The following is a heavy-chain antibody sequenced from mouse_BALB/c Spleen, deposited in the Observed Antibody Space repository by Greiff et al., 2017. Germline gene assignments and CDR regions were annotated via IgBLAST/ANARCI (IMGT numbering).Heavy chain of an antibody. V-gene: IGHV5-6-4*01. Sequence: DVMLVESGGGLVKPGGSLKLSCAASGFTFSSYTMSWVRQTPEKRLEWVATISSGGSYTYYPDSVKGRFTISRDNAKNTLYLQMSSLKSEDTAMYYCTRDGVRRRGAWFAYWGQGTLVTVSA. CDR1: GFTFSSYT. D-gene: IGHD2-14*01. J-gene: IGHJ3*01. CDR2: ISSGGSYT. CDR3: TRDGVRRRGAWFAY.